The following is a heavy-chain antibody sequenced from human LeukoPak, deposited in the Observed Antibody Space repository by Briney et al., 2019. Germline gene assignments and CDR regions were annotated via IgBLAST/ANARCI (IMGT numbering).Heavy chain of an antibody. J-gene: IGHJ6*02. V-gene: IGHV1-8*01. CDR1: GYTFTSYD. Sequence: GASVKVSCKASGYTFTSYDINWVRQATGQGLEWMGWMNPISGNTGYAQKFQGRVTMTRNTSISTAYMELSSLRSEDTPVYYCARESGIVDKAQYYYYYYGMDVWGQGTTVTVSS. D-gene: IGHD5-18*01. CDR2: MNPISGNT. CDR3: ARESGIVDKAQYYYYYYGMDV.